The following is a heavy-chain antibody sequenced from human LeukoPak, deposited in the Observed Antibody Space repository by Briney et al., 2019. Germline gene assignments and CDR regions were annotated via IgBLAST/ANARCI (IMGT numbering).Heavy chain of an antibody. Sequence: GGSLRLSCAASEFTFSDYYMSWIRQAPGKGLEWVSYISYSGDITHYADSVKGRFTVSRDNAKNSLYLQMDSLRAEDTAVYYCAKDHESDGYPCLDHWGLGTLVTVSS. CDR1: EFTFSDYY. V-gene: IGHV3-11*01. CDR2: ISYSGDIT. D-gene: IGHD3-22*01. CDR3: AKDHESDGYPCLDH. J-gene: IGHJ4*02.